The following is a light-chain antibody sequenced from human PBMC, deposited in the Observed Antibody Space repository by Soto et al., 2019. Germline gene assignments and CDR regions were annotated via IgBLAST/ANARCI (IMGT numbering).Light chain of an antibody. V-gene: IGLV1-40*01. J-gene: IGLJ2*01. Sequence: QSVLTQPPSVSGAPGQRFTTSCTGSSSNIGAGYDVHWYQQLPGTAPKLLIYGNSNRPSGVPDRFSGSKSGTSASLAITGLQAEDEADYYCQSYDSSLSGSVVFGGGTKVTVL. CDR2: GNS. CDR1: SSNIGAGYD. CDR3: QSYDSSLSGSVV.